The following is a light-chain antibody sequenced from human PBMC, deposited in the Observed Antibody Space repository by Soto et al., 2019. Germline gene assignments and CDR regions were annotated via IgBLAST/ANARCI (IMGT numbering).Light chain of an antibody. CDR2: EVT. J-gene: IGLJ3*02. CDR1: SSNVVTYNL. V-gene: IGLV2-23*02. CDR3: CSHAGGTSWV. Sequence: QSVLTQPASVSGSPGQSITISCTGTSSNVVTYNLVSWYRQHPGTAPRLLIYEVTKRPSGVSNRFSASKSGNTASLTSSGLQAEDEADYDCCSHAGGTSWVFGGGTKVTV.